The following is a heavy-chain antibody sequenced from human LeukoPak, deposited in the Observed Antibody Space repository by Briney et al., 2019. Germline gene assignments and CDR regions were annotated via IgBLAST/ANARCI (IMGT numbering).Heavy chain of an antibody. J-gene: IGHJ4*02. CDR2: IYYSGST. CDR3: ASPSGYYYDSSGYYRAFDY. D-gene: IGHD3-22*01. V-gene: IGHV4-39*07. CDR1: GGSISSSSYY. Sequence: SETLSLTCTVSGGSISSSSYYWGWIRQPPGKGLEWIGSIYYSGSTYYNPSLKSRVTISVDTSKNQFSLKLSSVTAADTAVYYCASPSGYYYDSSGYYRAFDYWGQGTLVTVSS.